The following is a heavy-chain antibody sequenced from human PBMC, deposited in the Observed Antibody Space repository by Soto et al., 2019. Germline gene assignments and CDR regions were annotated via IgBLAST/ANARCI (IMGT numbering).Heavy chain of an antibody. J-gene: IGHJ6*02. CDR1: GYSFTSYW. D-gene: IGHD4-17*01. Sequence: ESLKISCKGSGYSFTSYWIGWVRQMPGKGLEWMGIIYPGDSDTRYSPSFQGQVTISADKSISTAYLQWSSLKASDTAMYYCATSTTVTSITSGMDVWGQGTTVTVSS. CDR2: IYPGDSDT. CDR3: ATSTTVTSITSGMDV. V-gene: IGHV5-51*01.